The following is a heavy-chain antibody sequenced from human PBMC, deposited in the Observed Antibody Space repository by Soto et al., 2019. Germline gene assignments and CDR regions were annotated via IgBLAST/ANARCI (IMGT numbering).Heavy chain of an antibody. D-gene: IGHD6-13*01. CDR2: ISYDGSNK. Sequence: QVQLVESGGGVVQPGRSLRLSCAASGFTFSSYAMHWVRQAPGKGLEWVEVISYDGSNKYYADTVKGRFTISRNNSKDTLNLQRNRLRAEDTAVYDCARARFKQPFDYWGQGTLVTVSS. J-gene: IGHJ4*02. CDR1: GFTFSSYA. CDR3: ARARFKQPFDY. V-gene: IGHV3-30-3*01.